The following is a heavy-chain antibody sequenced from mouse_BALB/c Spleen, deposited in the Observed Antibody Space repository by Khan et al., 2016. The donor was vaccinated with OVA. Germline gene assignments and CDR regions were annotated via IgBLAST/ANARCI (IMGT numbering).Heavy chain of an antibody. D-gene: IGHD2-14*01. Sequence: QVQLKESGPGLVAPSQSLSITCTVSGFSLSRYNIHWVRQPPGKGLAWLGMIWGGGGTDYNSTLKSRLNISKDNSKSQVFLKMNSLQTDDTAMYYCARAYYRYDGYYAMDYWGQGTSFTVSS. CDR3: ARAYYRYDGYYAMDY. CDR2: IWGGGGT. CDR1: GFSLSRYN. V-gene: IGHV2-6-4*01. J-gene: IGHJ4*01.